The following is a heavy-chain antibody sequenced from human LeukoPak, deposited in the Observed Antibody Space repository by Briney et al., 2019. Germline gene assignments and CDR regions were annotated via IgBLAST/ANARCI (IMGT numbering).Heavy chain of an antibody. CDR1: GYTFTSYG. Sequence: ASVKVSCKASGYTFTSYGISWVRQAPGQGLEWMGWISAYNGNTNYAQKPQGRVTMTTDTSTSTAYMELRSLRSDDTAVYYCARDRGIAVAGEFDYWGQGTLVTVSS. CDR3: ARDRGIAVAGEFDY. CDR2: ISAYNGNT. D-gene: IGHD6-19*01. V-gene: IGHV1-18*01. J-gene: IGHJ4*02.